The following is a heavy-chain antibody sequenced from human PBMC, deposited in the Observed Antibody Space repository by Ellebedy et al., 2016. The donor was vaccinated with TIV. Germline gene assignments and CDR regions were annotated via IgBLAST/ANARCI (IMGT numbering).Heavy chain of an antibody. J-gene: IGHJ5*02. V-gene: IGHV4-4*02. CDR2: IYHSGST. Sequence: GSLRLXXAVSGGSISSSNWWSWVRQPPGKGLEWIGEIYHSGSTNYNPSLKSRVTISVDKSKNQFSLKLSSVTAADTAVYYCARDRVGYSKFDPWGQGTLVTVSS. D-gene: IGHD5-24*01. CDR3: ARDRVGYSKFDP. CDR1: GGSISSSNW.